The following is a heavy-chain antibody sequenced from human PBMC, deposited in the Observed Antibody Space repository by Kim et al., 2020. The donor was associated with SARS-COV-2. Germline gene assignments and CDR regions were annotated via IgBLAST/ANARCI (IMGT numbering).Heavy chain of an antibody. V-gene: IGHV3-23*01. Sequence: GGSLSLSCVSSGFTFSSYAMSWVRQAPGKGLEWVAAISGSGGGTYYADSVKGRFTVSRDNSKNTLILQMNSLRAEDTAIYYCAQPPIVILGRDNYDMDV. D-gene: IGHD3-10*01. CDR1: GFTFSSYA. CDR2: ISGSGGGT. J-gene: IGHJ6*01. CDR3: AQPPIVILGRDNYDMDV.